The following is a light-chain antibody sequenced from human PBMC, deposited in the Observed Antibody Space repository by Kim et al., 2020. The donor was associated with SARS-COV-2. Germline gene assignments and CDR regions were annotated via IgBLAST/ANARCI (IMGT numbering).Light chain of an antibody. Sequence: DIVMTQSPDSLAVSLGERATIKCKSSQSVIYSSNNKNYLAWYQQKPGQPPKLLIYWASTRESGVPDRFSGSGSGTDFTLTISSLQAEDVAIYYCQQYSSAPYNFGQGTKLEI. CDR3: QQYSSAPYN. CDR1: QSVIYSSNNKNY. CDR2: WAS. V-gene: IGKV4-1*01. J-gene: IGKJ2*01.